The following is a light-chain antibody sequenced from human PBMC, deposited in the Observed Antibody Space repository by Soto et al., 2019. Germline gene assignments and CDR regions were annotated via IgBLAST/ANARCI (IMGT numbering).Light chain of an antibody. CDR1: SSDVGGYNY. Sequence: QSVLTQPRSVSGSPGQSVTISCTGTSSDVGGYNYVSWYQQHPGKAPKLMIYDVSKRPSGVPVRFSGSKSGNTASLTISGLQAEDEADYYCCSYAGSYTVVFGGGTKVTVL. V-gene: IGLV2-11*01. J-gene: IGLJ2*01. CDR3: CSYAGSYTVV. CDR2: DVS.